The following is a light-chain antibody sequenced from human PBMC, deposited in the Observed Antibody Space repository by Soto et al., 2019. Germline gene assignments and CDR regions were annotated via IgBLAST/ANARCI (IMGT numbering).Light chain of an antibody. J-gene: IGKJ1*01. V-gene: IGKV3D-15*01. Sequence: EIVLTQSPGTLSLSPGERATLSCRASQSVSNNYLAWYQQKPGQAPRLLISGASNRATGIPDRFSGSGSGTEFTLTISSLQSEDFAVYYCQQYNNWPRTFGQGTKVDIK. CDR2: GAS. CDR1: QSVSNN. CDR3: QQYNNWPRT.